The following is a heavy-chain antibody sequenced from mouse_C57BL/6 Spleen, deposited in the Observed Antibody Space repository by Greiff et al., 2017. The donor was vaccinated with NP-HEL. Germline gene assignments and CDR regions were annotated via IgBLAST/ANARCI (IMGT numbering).Heavy chain of an antibody. Sequence: QVQLKESGAELVMPGASVKLSCKASGYTFTSYWMHWVKQRPGQGLEWIGEIDPSDSYTNYNQKFKGKSTLTVDKSSSTAYMQLSSLTSEDSAVYYCARRLDPYYAMDYWGQGTSVTVSS. CDR3: ARRLDPYYAMDY. CDR2: IDPSDSYT. CDR1: GYTFTSYW. J-gene: IGHJ4*01. D-gene: IGHD2-2*01. V-gene: IGHV1-69*01.